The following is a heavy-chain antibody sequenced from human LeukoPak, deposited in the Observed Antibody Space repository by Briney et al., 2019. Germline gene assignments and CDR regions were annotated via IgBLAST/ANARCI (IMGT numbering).Heavy chain of an antibody. Sequence: GGSLRLSYEASGFTFSRNWMTWVRQAPGKGLEWVANIRQDGNEKYYVDSVKGRFTISRDNAKNSLYLQMNSLRAEDTAVYYCASGGVVGPSTYWFYDLWGRGTRVTVSS. V-gene: IGHV3-7*01. J-gene: IGHJ2*01. CDR3: ASGGVVGPSTYWFYDL. CDR1: GFTFSRNW. D-gene: IGHD1-26*01. CDR2: IRQDGNEK.